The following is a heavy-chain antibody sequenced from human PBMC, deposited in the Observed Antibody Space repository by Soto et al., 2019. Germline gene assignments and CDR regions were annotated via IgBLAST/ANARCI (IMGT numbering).Heavy chain of an antibody. D-gene: IGHD3-16*01. J-gene: IGHJ4*02. CDR1: GGPISDFY. V-gene: IGHV4-59*01. CDR3: AGVKRDLLDC. CDR2: IYQGGAS. Sequence: HVQLQESGPELVKPSETLSLTCSVSGGPISDFYWSWIRQPPGQGLEWIGYIYQGGASDYNPSLMSRPTSFVDPFKSQCSLKLTSVTAADTAGYYCAGVKRDLLDCWCQGTLVTVSS.